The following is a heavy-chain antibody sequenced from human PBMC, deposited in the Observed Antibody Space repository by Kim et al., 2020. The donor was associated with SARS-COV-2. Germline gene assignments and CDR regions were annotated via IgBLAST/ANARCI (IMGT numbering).Heavy chain of an antibody. Sequence: SETLSLTCTVSGGSISSGGYYWSWIRQHPGKGLEWIGYIYYSGSTYYNPSLKSRVTISVDTSKNQFSLKLSSVTAADTAVYYCARDYYDSSGNSLFDYWGQGTLVTVSS. CDR2: IYYSGST. CDR1: GGSISSGGYY. CDR3: ARDYYDSSGNSLFDY. D-gene: IGHD3-22*01. V-gene: IGHV4-31*03. J-gene: IGHJ4*02.